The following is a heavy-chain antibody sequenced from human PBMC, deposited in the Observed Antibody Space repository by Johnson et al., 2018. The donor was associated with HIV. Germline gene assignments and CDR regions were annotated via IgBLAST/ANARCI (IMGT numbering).Heavy chain of an antibody. D-gene: IGHD6-6*01. Sequence: VQLVESGGGVVRPGGSLRLSCAASGFTFDDCGMSWVRQGPGKGLEWVSGINWNGGSTGYADSVKGRFTIARDNAKNSLFLQMNSLRADDTAVYYCARAERSSSGVDAFDIWGQGTMVTVSS. J-gene: IGHJ3*02. CDR2: INWNGGST. V-gene: IGHV3-20*04. CDR3: ARAERSSSGVDAFDI. CDR1: GFTFDDCG.